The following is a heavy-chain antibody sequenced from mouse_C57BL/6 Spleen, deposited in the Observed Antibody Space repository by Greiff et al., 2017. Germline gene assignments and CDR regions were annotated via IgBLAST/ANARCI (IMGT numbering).Heavy chain of an antibody. D-gene: IGHD1-1*01. V-gene: IGHV1-26*01. CDR1: GYTFTDYY. CDR2: INPNNGGT. CDR3: ARITTVYYWYFDV. Sequence: EVQLQQSGPELVKPGASVKISCKASGYTFTDYYMNWVKQSHGKSLEWIGDINPNNGGTSYNQKFKGKATLTVDKSSSTAYMELRSLTSEDSAVYYCARITTVYYWYFDVWGTGTTVTVSS. J-gene: IGHJ1*03.